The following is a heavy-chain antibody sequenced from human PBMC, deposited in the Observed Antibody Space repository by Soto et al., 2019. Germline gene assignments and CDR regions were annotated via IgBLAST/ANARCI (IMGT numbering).Heavy chain of an antibody. D-gene: IGHD1-26*01. V-gene: IGHV1-69*04. CDR3: ARDRGSYIPAGMDV. CDR2: IIPILGIA. Sequence: SVKVSCKASGGTFSSYTISWVRQAPGQGLEWMGRIIPILGIANYAQKFQGRVTMTRDTSTSTVYMELSSLRSEDTAVYHCARDRGSYIPAGMDVWGQGTTVTVSS. J-gene: IGHJ6*02. CDR1: GGTFSSYT.